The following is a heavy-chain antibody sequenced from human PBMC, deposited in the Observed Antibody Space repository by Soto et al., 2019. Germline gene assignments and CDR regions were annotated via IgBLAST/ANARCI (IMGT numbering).Heavy chain of an antibody. V-gene: IGHV1-18*01. CDR3: ARDLGGWPDY. D-gene: IGHD2-15*01. J-gene: IGHJ4*02. CDR1: GYTFSSYG. Sequence: ASVKVSCKASGYTFSSYGISWVRQAPGQGLEWMGWINAYNGNTNYSQKFQGRVTITRDTSASTAYMELRSLRSEDTAVYYCARDLGGWPDYWGQGTLVTVSS. CDR2: INAYNGNT.